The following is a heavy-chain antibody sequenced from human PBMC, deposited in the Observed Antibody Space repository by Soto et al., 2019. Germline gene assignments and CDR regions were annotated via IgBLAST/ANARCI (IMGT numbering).Heavy chain of an antibody. CDR1: GGSISSSSYY. V-gene: IGHV4-39*01. D-gene: IGHD3-22*01. CDR3: ARLGGYYQAFNI. Sequence: PSETLSLTCTVSGGSISSSSYYWGWIRQPPGKGLEWIGSIYYSGSTYYNPSLKSRVTISVDTSKNQFSLNLRSVTAADTAVYYCARLGGYYQAFNIWGPGALVTVSS. J-gene: IGHJ4*01. CDR2: IYYSGST.